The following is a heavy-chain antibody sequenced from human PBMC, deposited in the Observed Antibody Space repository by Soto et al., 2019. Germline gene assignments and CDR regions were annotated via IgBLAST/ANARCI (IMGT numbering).Heavy chain of an antibody. CDR3: ARYYYDSSGYYTTRGIDY. J-gene: IGHJ4*02. Sequence: XVKVSCKASVGTFSSYAISWVRQAPGQGLEWMGGIIPIFGTANYAQKFQGRVTITADESTSTAYMELSSLRSEDTAVYYCARYYYDSSGYYTTRGIDYWGQGSLVTVS. CDR2: IIPIFGTA. D-gene: IGHD3-22*01. V-gene: IGHV1-69*13. CDR1: VGTFSSYA.